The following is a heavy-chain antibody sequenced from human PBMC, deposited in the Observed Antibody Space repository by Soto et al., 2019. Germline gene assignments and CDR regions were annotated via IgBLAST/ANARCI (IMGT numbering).Heavy chain of an antibody. CDR2: IKNDGTT. CDR1: GFTVSNYW. D-gene: IGHD3-3*01. Sequence: GGSLRLSCAASGFTVSNYWMNWVRQAPGKGLVWVSHIKNDGTTSYADSVEGRFTVSRDDAKNSFYLQMDSLRADDTAVYYCAKDRGEEGLKFLEWFGGMDVWGHGTTVTVSS. CDR3: AKDRGEEGLKFLEWFGGMDV. V-gene: IGHV3-74*01. J-gene: IGHJ6*02.